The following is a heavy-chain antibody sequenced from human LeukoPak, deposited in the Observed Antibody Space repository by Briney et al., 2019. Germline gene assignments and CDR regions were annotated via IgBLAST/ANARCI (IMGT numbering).Heavy chain of an antibody. V-gene: IGHV1-2*02. D-gene: IGHD2-2*01. CDR1: GYTFTGYY. J-gene: IGHJ6*03. CDR3: ARDRDAVPAPYMDV. Sequence: ASVKVSCKASGYTFTGYYMHWVRQAPGQGLEWMGWINPNSGGTNYAQKFQGRVTMTRDTSISTACMELSRLRSDDTAVYYCARDRDAVPAPYMDVWGKGTTVTVSS. CDR2: INPNSGGT.